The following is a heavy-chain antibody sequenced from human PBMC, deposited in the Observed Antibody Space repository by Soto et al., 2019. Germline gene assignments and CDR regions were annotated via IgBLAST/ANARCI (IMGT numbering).Heavy chain of an antibody. CDR1: GFSFSSYN. D-gene: IGHD2-15*01. Sequence: EVQLVESGGGLVKPGGSLRLSRAASGFSFSSYNMNWVRQAPGKGLEWVSSISSLSTYTNYADSVKGRFTISRDNDKNSLYLQMDSLRVEDTAVYYCARDPPLSSIVVVGVDDFWGQGTLVTVSS. CDR2: ISSLSTYT. J-gene: IGHJ4*02. CDR3: ARDPPLSSIVVVGVDDF. V-gene: IGHV3-21*02.